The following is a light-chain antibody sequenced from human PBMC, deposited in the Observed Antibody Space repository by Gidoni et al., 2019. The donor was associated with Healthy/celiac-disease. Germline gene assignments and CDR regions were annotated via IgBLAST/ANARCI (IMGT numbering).Light chain of an antibody. Sequence: EIALTQSTATLSLSPGERDTPSCRASQSVSSYLAWYQQKPGQAPRLLIYDASNRATGIPARFSGGGSGTDFTLTISSLEPEDFAVYYCQQRSNWPMWTFGQGTKVEIK. CDR2: DAS. V-gene: IGKV3-11*01. CDR1: QSVSSY. J-gene: IGKJ1*01. CDR3: QQRSNWPMWT.